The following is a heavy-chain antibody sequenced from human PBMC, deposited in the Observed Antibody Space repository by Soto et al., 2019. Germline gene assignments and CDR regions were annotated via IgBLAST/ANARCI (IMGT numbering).Heavy chain of an antibody. Sequence: ASVKVSCKASNYTFNMYGISWVRQAPGQGLEWMGWISGYNGNTEYEQKFRGRVTMTTDTSTSTAYMELRSLRADDTAVYYCARVVYYDSSGYYYPWGQGTLVTVSS. CDR3: ARVVYYDSSGYYYP. J-gene: IGHJ5*02. V-gene: IGHV1-18*01. CDR1: NYTFNMYG. D-gene: IGHD3-22*01. CDR2: ISGYNGNT.